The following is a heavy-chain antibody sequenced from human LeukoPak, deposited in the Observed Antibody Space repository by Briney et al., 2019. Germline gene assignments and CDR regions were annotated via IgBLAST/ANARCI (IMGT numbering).Heavy chain of an antibody. V-gene: IGHV3-7*03. CDR2: IKQDGSEK. J-gene: IGHJ4*02. Sequence: PGGSLRLSCAASGFTFSSYWMSWVRQAPGKGLEWVANIKQDGSEKYYVDSVKGRFTISRDNAKNSLYLQMNSLRAEDTALYYCARVDTLMDYYFDYWGQGTLVTVSS. D-gene: IGHD5-18*01. CDR3: ARVDTLMDYYFDY. CDR1: GFTFSSYW.